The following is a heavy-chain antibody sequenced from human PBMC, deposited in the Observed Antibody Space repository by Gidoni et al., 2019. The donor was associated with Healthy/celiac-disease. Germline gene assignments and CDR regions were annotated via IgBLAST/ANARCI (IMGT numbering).Heavy chain of an antibody. CDR1: GYTFPSSG. V-gene: IGHV1-18*01. D-gene: IGHD6-19*01. CDR2: ISAYNGNT. CDR3: ARDGIAVAGMTEMMGWFDP. J-gene: IGHJ5*02. Sequence: QVQLVQSGAEVKKPGASVKVSCKASGYTFPSSGISWVRQATGQGLEWMGWISAYNGNTNDAQKLQGRVTMTTDTSTSTAYMELRSLRSDDTAVYYCARDGIAVAGMTEMMGWFDPWGQGTLVTVSS.